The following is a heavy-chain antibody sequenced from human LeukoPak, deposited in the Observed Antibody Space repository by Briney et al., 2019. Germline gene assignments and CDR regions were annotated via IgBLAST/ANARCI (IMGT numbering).Heavy chain of an antibody. CDR3: ARCLGFRIGSSWYPDAFDI. V-gene: IGHV4-38-2*02. Sequence: PSETLSLTCTVSGGSFSGSYYWGWIRQPPGKGLEWIGVYHVGTTDYNPSLKSRVTISVDRSKNQMSLKLSSVTAADTAVYYCARCLGFRIGSSWYPDAFDIWGQGTMVTVSS. CDR1: GGSFSGSYY. CDR2: VYHVGTT. J-gene: IGHJ3*02. D-gene: IGHD6-13*01.